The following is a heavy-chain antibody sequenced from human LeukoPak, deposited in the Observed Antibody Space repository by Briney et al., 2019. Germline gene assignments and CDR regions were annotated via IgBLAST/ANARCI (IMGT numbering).Heavy chain of an antibody. Sequence: ASVKVSCKTSGYRFSDYYMHWVRQAPGQGLEWMGWVNCNSGGTHCAQKFEGRVTMTRDTSIRTAYMELSRLKYDDTAVYYCARGFCSGGSCYHFESWGQGTLVTVSS. CDR2: VNCNSGGT. D-gene: IGHD2-15*01. CDR3: ARGFCSGGSCYHFES. CDR1: GYRFSDYY. J-gene: IGHJ4*02. V-gene: IGHV1-2*02.